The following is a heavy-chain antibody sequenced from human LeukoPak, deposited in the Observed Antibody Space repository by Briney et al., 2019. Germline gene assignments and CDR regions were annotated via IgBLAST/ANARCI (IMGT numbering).Heavy chain of an antibody. V-gene: IGHV3-21*01. CDR2: ISSSSSYI. CDR1: GFTFSSYS. Sequence: GGSLRLSCAASGFTFSSYSMNWVRQAPGKGLEWVSSISSSSSYIYYADLVKGRFTISRDNAKNSLYLQMNSLRAEDTAVYYCASDVRQWLGNFDYWGQGTLVTVSS. CDR3: ASDVRQWLGNFDY. J-gene: IGHJ4*02. D-gene: IGHD6-19*01.